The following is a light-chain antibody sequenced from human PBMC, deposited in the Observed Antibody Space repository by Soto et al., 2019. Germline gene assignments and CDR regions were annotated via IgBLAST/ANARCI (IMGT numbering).Light chain of an antibody. CDR1: QSVSTY. J-gene: IGKJ1*01. V-gene: IGKV3-11*01. CDR3: QQRSNWPVT. CDR2: DAS. Sequence: EIVLTQSPATLSLSPGERATLSCRARQSVSTYLAWYQQKPGQAPRLLIYDASKSATFIPARFTGSGSGTDFTLTISSLEPEDFAVYYCQQRSNWPVTFGPGTRVEIK.